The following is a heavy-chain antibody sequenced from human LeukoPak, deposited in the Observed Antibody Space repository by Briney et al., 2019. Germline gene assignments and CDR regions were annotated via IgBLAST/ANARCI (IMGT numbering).Heavy chain of an antibody. V-gene: IGHV5-51*01. CDR3: ARVRRGYSYGYSGFDP. D-gene: IGHD5-18*01. CDR1: GYRFTSYW. CDR2: IYPGDSDT. Sequence: GESLKISCKGSGYRFTSYWIGWVRQMPGKGLEWMGIIYPGDSDTRYSPSFQGQVTISADKSISTAYLQWSSLKASDTAMYYCARVRRGYSYGYSGFDPWGQGTLVTVSS. J-gene: IGHJ5*02.